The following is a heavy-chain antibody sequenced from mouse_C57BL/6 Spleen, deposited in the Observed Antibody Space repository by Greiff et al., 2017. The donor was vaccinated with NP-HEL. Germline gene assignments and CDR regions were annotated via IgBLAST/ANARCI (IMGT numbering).Heavy chain of an antibody. CDR3: AREGDIYYGSSPWFAY. CDR2: IYPSDSET. CDR1: GYTFTSYW. V-gene: IGHV1-61*01. Sequence: VQLQESGAELVRPGSSVKLSCKASGYTFTSYWMDWVKQRPGQGLEWIGNIYPSDSETHYNQKFKDKATLTVDKSSITAYMQLSSLTSEDSAVYYGAREGDIYYGSSPWFAYWGQGTLVTVSA. J-gene: IGHJ3*01. D-gene: IGHD1-1*01.